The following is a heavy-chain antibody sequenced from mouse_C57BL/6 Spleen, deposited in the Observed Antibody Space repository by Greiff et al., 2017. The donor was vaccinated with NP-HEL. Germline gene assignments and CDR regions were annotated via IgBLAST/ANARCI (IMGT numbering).Heavy chain of an antibody. CDR1: GFTFSDYY. Sequence: DVKLVESEGGLVQPGSSMKLSCTASGFTFSDYYMAWVRQVPEKGLEWVANINYDGSSTYYLDSLKSRFIISRDNAKNILYLQMSSLKSEDTATYYCARGSSLYAMDYWGQGTSVTVSS. CDR2: INYDGSST. CDR3: ARGSSLYAMDY. J-gene: IGHJ4*01. V-gene: IGHV5-16*01. D-gene: IGHD1-1*01.